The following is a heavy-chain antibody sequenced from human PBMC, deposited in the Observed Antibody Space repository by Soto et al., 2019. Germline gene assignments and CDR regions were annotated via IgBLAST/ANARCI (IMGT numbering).Heavy chain of an antibody. CDR3: ARDPYYYILPGFAREAGSRRDY. J-gene: IGHJ4*02. D-gene: IGHD3-9*01. Sequence: EVQLVESGGGLVQPGGSLRLSCAASGFTVSSNYMSWVRQAPGKGLEWVSVIYRGGSTYYADSVKGRFTTSRHNTKNALNLQLNVLSAEYTAVYYCARDPYYYILPGFAREAGSRRDYRGQGTLVTVSS. CDR2: IYRGGST. CDR1: GFTVSSNY. V-gene: IGHV3-66*01.